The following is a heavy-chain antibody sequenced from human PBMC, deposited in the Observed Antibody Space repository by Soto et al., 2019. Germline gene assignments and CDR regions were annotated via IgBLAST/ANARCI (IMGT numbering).Heavy chain of an antibody. D-gene: IGHD3-3*01. CDR3: VRVLLEGTHGHYYFGLDV. Sequence: DVQLEESGGGLVQPGRSLRLSCVASGFDFDDYAMHWVRQAPGKGLEWVSGISWNTGTMGYADSVKGRFTITRDNTKNSLYLQMSSLRPEDTALYYCVRVLLEGTHGHYYFGLDVWGQGTTVTVSS. CDR2: ISWNTGTM. J-gene: IGHJ6*02. V-gene: IGHV3-9*01. CDR1: GFDFDDYA.